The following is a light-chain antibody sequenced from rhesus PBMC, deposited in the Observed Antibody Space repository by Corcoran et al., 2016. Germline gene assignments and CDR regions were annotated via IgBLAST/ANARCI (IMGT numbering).Light chain of an antibody. Sequence: DIRMTQSPSSLSASVGDRVTITCRASQDIHKYLFWYQQKPGKAPKPLIYVTSSLETGVPSRFSGRRSGTDYTLTISTLQPEDFATYYSQQYNNSPPAFGEGTKVEIE. V-gene: IGKV1-66*01. CDR2: VTS. J-gene: IGKJ4*01. CDR3: QQYNNSPPA. CDR1: QDIHKY.